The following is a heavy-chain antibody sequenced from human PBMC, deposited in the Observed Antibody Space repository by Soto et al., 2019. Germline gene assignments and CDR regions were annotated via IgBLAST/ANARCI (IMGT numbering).Heavy chain of an antibody. V-gene: IGHV3-23*01. D-gene: IGHD6-19*01. CDR1: GIEFSNYA. J-gene: IGHJ4*02. CDR3: AKDGNWLDVYFDV. CDR2: SSASGRSR. Sequence: GGSLRLSCVASGIEFSNYAMSRVRQAPGKGLEWVSISSASGRSRYHADSAKGRFTISRDHSKNTLYLHMTNLRAEDTAVYYCAKDGNWLDVYFDVWGQGTPVTVSS.